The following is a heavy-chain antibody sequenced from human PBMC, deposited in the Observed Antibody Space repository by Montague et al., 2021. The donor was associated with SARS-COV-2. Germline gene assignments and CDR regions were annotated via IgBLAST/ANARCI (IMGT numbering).Heavy chain of an antibody. CDR1: GFTFGSYS. V-gene: IGHV3-48*04. CDR3: ADYGDTEPFQH. Sequence: SLRLSCAASGFTFGSYSMNWVRQAPGKGLEWVSYISRSSRTIYCADSVKGRITISRDNAKNSLYLQMNSLRAEDTAVYYCADYGDTEPFQHWGQGTLVTVSS. D-gene: IGHD4-17*01. J-gene: IGHJ1*01. CDR2: ISRSSRTI.